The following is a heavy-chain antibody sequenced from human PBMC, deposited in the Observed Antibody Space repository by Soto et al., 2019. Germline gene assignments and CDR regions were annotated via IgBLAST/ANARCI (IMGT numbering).Heavy chain of an antibody. D-gene: IGHD3-9*01. J-gene: IGHJ4*02. CDR3: ARASQCKSYFDCFAWLDY. CDR1: GVSVSGGGAY. V-gene: IGHV4-61*08. CDR2: IYYSGET. Sequence: LVTLCLSCTVSGVSVSGGGAYLRWIRQPPGKGLEWIGYIYYSGETNYNPSLTGRVIMSLDTSKNQFSLNLTSVTAADTAVYYCARASQCKSYFDCFAWLDYWGQGTLVTVSS.